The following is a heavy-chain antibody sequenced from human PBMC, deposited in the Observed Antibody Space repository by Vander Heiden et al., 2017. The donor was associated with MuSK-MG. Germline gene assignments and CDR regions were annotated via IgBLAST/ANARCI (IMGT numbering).Heavy chain of an antibody. D-gene: IGHD5-12*01. CDR3: ARAIGAVTSY. CDR1: GFTFSSFW. V-gene: IGHV3-7*01. Sequence: EVQLVESGGGLVQPGGSLRLSCAASGFTFSSFWMHWVRQAPGKGLEWVANINQDGSQKYGLDSVKGRFTIPRDNAKNSLYLQMNSLRVEDTAVYYCARAIGAVTSYWGQGTLVTVSS. CDR2: INQDGSQK. J-gene: IGHJ4*02.